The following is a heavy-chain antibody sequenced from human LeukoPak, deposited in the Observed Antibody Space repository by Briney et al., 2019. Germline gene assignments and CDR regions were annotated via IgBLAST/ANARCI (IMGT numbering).Heavy chain of an antibody. CDR1: GFIFSEYS. V-gene: IGHV3-48*01. D-gene: IGHD2-15*01. J-gene: IGHJ4*02. CDR3: ARDCSGRNWARDFDY. Sequence: GGSLRLSCAASGFIFSEYSLIWVRQAPGAGLEWVSYINTNGRTIYYADPVKGRFTMSRDNDKNSMYLQMNSLRAEDTAVYYCARDCSGRNWARDFDYWGQGTLVTVSS. CDR2: INTNGRTI.